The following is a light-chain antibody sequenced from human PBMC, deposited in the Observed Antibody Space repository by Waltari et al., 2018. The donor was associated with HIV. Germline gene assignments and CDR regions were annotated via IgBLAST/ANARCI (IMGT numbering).Light chain of an antibody. J-gene: IGLJ3*02. Sequence: ITISCTGSSTDVGGYNSVSWYQQHPGRTPKLMIYEASNRPSGVSDRFSDSTSGSTASLTISGLQADDEADYYCTSYSSSDTPVLFGGGTKLTVL. CDR1: STDVGGYNS. CDR2: EAS. V-gene: IGLV2-14*01. CDR3: TSYSSSDTPVL.